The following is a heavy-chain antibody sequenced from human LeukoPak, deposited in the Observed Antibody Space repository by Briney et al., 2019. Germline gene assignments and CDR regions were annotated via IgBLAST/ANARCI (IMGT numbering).Heavy chain of an antibody. CDR1: GYTFTSYG. CDR3: ARVVDIVVVPAARVYMDV. D-gene: IGHD2-2*01. CDR2: ISAYNGNT. V-gene: IGHV1-18*01. Sequence: ASVKASCKASGYTFTSYGISWVQQAPGQGLEWMGWISAYNGNTNYAQKLQGRVTMTTDTSTSTAYMELRSLRSDDTAVYYCARVVDIVVVPAARVYMDVWGKGTTVTVSS. J-gene: IGHJ6*03.